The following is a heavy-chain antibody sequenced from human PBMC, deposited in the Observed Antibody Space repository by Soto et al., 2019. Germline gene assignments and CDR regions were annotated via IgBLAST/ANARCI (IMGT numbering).Heavy chain of an antibody. CDR1: GGSISSYY. V-gene: IGHV4-59*12. J-gene: IGHJ4*02. D-gene: IGHD2-8*02. CDR3: ARGISFTGPFPSFDY. CDR2: ICYSGST. Sequence: SETLSLTCTVSGGSISSYYWRWIRQPPGKGLEWIGYICYSGSTNYNPSLKSRVAVSVDTSKNQFSLKLSSVTAADTAVYYCARGISFTGPFPSFDYWGQGTLVTVSS.